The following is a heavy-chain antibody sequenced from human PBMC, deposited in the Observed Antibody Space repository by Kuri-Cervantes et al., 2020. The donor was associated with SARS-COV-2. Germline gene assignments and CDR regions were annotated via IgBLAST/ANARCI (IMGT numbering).Heavy chain of an antibody. CDR1: GESFSGHY. Sequence: GSLRLSCAVYGESFSGHYWSWIRQPPGKGLEWIGEINHVGSTKYNPSLKSRVIVSVDTSKNQFSLNLTSVTAADTAVYYCARGRHTNTGRPGYFDSWGQGVLVTVSS. CDR2: INHVGST. J-gene: IGHJ4*02. D-gene: IGHD2-8*01. CDR3: ARGRHTNTGRPGYFDS. V-gene: IGHV4-34*01.